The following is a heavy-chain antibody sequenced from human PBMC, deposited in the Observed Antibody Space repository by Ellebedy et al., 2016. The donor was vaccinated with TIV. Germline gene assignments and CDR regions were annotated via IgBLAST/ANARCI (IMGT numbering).Heavy chain of an antibody. CDR1: GGSITTNSYY. D-gene: IGHD2-8*01. V-gene: IGHV4-39*02. Sequence: MPSETLSLTCTVSGGSITTNSYYWGWIRQPPGKGLEWIASVYSTGSTYYNPSLRSRATISADTSKNHFSVSLTSVTAADSPLYYCAAPLLVYARGSGWSYFDFWGRGTVVTVSS. J-gene: IGHJ4*01. CDR3: AAPLLVYARGSGWSYFDF. CDR2: VYSTGST.